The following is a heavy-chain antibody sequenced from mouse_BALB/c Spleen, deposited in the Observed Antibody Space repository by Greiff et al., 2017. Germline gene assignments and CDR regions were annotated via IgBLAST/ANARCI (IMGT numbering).Heavy chain of an antibody. V-gene: IGHV1-62-2*01. D-gene: IGHD1-1*01. CDR1: GYTFTEYI. Sequence: VQLVESGAGLVKPGASVKLSCKASGYTFTEYIIHWVKQRSGQGLEWIGWFYPGSGSIKYNEKFKDKATLTADKSSSTVYMELSRLTSEDSAVYFCARHAYYYGSSYWYFDVWGAGTTVTVSS. J-gene: IGHJ1*01. CDR3: ARHAYYYGSSYWYFDV. CDR2: FYPGSGSI.